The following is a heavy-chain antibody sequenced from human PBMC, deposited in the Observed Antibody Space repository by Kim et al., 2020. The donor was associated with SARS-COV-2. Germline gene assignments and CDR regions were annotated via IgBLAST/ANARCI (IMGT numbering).Heavy chain of an antibody. CDR2: IKNDGSEK. CDR1: GFIFSNYW. V-gene: IGHV3-7*03. D-gene: IGHD6-19*01. Sequence: GGSLRLSCAVSGFIFSNYWMNWVRQAPGRGLEWVANIKNDGSEKYYADSVKGRFTISRDNAENSLHLRMDSLRVEDTAVYYCTSQGWFCFDNWGQGTLVTVAS. J-gene: IGHJ5*02. CDR3: TSQGWFCFDN.